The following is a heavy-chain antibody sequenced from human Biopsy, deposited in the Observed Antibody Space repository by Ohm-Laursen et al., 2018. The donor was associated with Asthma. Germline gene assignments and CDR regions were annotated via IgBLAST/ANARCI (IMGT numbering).Heavy chain of an antibody. V-gene: IGHV4-30-2*06. Sequence: QTLSLTCAVSGDSIDSGDYSWTWIRQSPGVGLEWIGYIYRNGDTYYNPTLKNRVTISIDRSKNQFSLRLRSVTAADTAAYYCARGWNCGGDCYPLDSWGQGTLVTVSS. CDR2: IYRNGDT. CDR1: GDSIDSGDYS. D-gene: IGHD2-21*02. CDR3: ARGWNCGGDCYPLDS. J-gene: IGHJ4*02.